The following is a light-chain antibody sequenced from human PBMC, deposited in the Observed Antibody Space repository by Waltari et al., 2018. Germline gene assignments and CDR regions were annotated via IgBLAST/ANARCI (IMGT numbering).Light chain of an antibody. CDR3: QVWDGDSDHRV. CDR1: NIGGKT. Sequence: SYVLTQPPSVSVAPGKTARITCGGDNIGGKTVLWYQQKAGQAPVLVIYYDSDRPSGIPERFSGSNSGNTATLTISRVEAGDEADYYCQVWDGDSDHRVFGGGTKLTVL. CDR2: YDS. V-gene: IGLV3-21*04. J-gene: IGLJ2*01.